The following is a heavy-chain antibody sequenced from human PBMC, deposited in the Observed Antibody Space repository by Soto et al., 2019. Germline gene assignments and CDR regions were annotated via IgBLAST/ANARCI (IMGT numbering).Heavy chain of an antibody. CDR3: ARDRWFGHFDS. Sequence: QVQLQESGPGLVKPSETLSLTCTVSGGSISSRGYYWSWIRQHPGKGLEWIGYIFYSGSTYSNPSLESRVIISVDRSKNQFSLNHSSVTAADTAMYYCARDRWFGHFDSCGQGILVTVSA. J-gene: IGHJ4*02. D-gene: IGHD3-10*01. CDR2: IFYSGST. CDR1: GGSISSRGYY. V-gene: IGHV4-31*03.